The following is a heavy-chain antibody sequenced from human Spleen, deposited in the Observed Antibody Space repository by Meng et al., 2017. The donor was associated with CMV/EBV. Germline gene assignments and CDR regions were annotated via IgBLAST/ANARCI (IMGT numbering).Heavy chain of an antibody. Sequence: SGASVSSGGYSWNWIRQHPGKGLEWIGHIYHSGSAYYNPSLKSRVTISLDASNNQFSLRLDSVTAADTAFYFCAREGGWLQTPYFDYWGQGALVTVSS. D-gene: IGHD5-24*01. CDR3: AREGGWLQTPYFDY. CDR2: IYHSGSA. J-gene: IGHJ4*02. CDR1: GASVSSGGYS. V-gene: IGHV4-31*02.